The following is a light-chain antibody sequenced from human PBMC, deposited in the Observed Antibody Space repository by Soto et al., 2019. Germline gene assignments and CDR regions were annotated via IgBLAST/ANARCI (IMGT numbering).Light chain of an antibody. CDR2: GAS. Sequence: EIVLTQSPGTLSLSPGERATLSFRASQSVSSSYLAWYQQKPGQAPRLLIYGASNRATGIPARFSGSGSGTDFTLTISSLEPEDFAVYYCQQRSNWPLITFGQGTLLEV. CDR1: QSVSSSY. V-gene: IGKV3D-20*02. CDR3: QQRSNWPLIT. J-gene: IGKJ5*01.